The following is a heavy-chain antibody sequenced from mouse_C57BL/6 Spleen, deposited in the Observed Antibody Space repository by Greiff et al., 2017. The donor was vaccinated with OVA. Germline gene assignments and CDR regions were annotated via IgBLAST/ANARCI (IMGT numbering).Heavy chain of an antibody. J-gene: IGHJ4*01. CDR1: GFSLTSYG. CDR2: IWRGGST. Sequence: QVQLQQSGPGLVQPSQSLSITCTVSGFSLTSYGVHWVRQSPGKGLEWLGVIWRGGSTDYNAAFMSRLSITKDNSKSQVFFKMNSLQADDTAIYDCAKGKPVDSDYYAMDYWGQGTSVTVSS. CDR3: AKGKPVDSDYYAMDY. D-gene: IGHD3-1*01. V-gene: IGHV2-5*01.